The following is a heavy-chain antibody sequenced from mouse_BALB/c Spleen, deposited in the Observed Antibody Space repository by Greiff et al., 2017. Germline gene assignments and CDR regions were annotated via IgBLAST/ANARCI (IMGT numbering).Heavy chain of an antibody. V-gene: IGHV1S22*01. CDR3: TRWDYDGFAY. J-gene: IGHJ3*01. CDR2: IYPGSGST. D-gene: IGHD2-4*01. Sequence: LQQPGSELVRPGASVKLSCKASGYTFTSYWMHWVKQRPGQGLEWIGNIYPGSGSTNYDEKFKSKATLTVDTSSSTAYMQLSSLTSEDSAVYYCTRWDYDGFAYWGQGTLVTVSA. CDR1: GYTFTSYW.